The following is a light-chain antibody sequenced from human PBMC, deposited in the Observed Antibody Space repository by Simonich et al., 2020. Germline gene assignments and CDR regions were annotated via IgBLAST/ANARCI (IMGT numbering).Light chain of an antibody. CDR2: YVS. J-gene: IGLJ3*02. Sequence: QSALTQPASVSGSPGQSITISCTGTSSDVGGYNHVSWYQQHPGKAPKLIIYYVSNRPSGVSNRFSGSKSGNTASLTISGLQAEDEADYYCSSYTSSSTRVFGGGTKLTVL. CDR1: SSDVGGYNH. CDR3: SSYTSSSTRV. V-gene: IGLV2-14*03.